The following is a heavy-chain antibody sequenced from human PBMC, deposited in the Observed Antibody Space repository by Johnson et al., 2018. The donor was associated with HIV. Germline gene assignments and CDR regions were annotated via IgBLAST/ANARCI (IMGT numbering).Heavy chain of an antibody. CDR2: ISYDGSDK. J-gene: IGHJ3*02. Sequence: QVQLVESGGGVVQPGRSLRLSCAGSGFTFSSYAFHWVRQAPAKGLEWVAAISYDGSDKYHADSVKGRFTISRDNAKNSLYLQMNSLRAEDTALYYCAGYSSSWYDAFDIWGQGTMVTVSS. CDR3: AGYSSSWYDAFDI. V-gene: IGHV3-30*04. D-gene: IGHD6-13*01. CDR1: GFTFSSYA.